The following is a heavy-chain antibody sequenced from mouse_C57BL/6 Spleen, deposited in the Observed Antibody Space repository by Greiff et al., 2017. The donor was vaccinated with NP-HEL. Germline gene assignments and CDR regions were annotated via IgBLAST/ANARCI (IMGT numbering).Heavy chain of an antibody. J-gene: IGHJ1*03. CDR2: IDPSDSDT. V-gene: IGHV1-52*01. CDR3: ARGEGLRWYFDV. D-gene: IGHD2-4*01. Sequence: QVQLQQPGAELVRPGSSVKLSCKASGYTFTSYWMHWVKQRPIQGLEWIGNIDPSDSDTHYNQKFKGKATLTVDKSSSTAYMQLSSLTSEDSAVYCCARGEGLRWYFDVWGTGTTVTVSS. CDR1: GYTFTSYW.